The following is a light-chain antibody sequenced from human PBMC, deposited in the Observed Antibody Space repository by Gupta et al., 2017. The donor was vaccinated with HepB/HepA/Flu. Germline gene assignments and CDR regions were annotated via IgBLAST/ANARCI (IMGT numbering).Light chain of an antibody. Sequence: SYELTQPPSVSVSPGQTASITCSGDKLGDKDVCWYQQKPSQSPLLVIYQDNKRPSGIPERFSGSNSGNTATLTISGTQAMDEADYYCQAWDSSAYYVFGAGTKVTVL. CDR3: QAWDSSAYYV. CDR1: KLGDKD. V-gene: IGLV3-1*01. CDR2: QDN. J-gene: IGLJ1*01.